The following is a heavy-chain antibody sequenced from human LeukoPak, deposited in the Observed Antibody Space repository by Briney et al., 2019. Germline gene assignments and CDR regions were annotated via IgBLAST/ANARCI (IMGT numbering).Heavy chain of an antibody. J-gene: IGHJ4*02. CDR1: GITFSVYE. CDR2: ISGSGGST. CDR3: AKVFGIAAAGTRGD. V-gene: IGHV3-23*01. Sequence: GGSLRLSCAASGITFSVYEMHWVRQAPGKGLEWVSAISGSGGSTYYADSVKGRFTISRDNSKNTLYLQMNSLRAEDTAVYYCAKVFGIAAAGTRGDWGQGTLVTVSS. D-gene: IGHD6-13*01.